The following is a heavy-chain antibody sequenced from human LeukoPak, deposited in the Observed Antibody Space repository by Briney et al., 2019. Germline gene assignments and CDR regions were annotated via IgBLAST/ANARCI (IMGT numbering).Heavy chain of an antibody. D-gene: IGHD6-6*01. CDR3: AREVGGSSFNY. CDR1: GFIFSTYN. V-gene: IGHV3-21*01. J-gene: IGHJ4*02. Sequence: GGSLRLSCATSGFIFSTYNMNWVRQAPGKGLEWISSISSSSSYIYYADSVKGRFTISRDNAKNSLYLQMNSLRAEDTAVYYCAREVGGSSFNYWGQGTLVTVSS. CDR2: ISSSSSYI.